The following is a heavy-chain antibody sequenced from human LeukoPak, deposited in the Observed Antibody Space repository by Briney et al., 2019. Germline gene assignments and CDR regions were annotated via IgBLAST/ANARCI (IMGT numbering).Heavy chain of an antibody. Sequence: GRSLRLSCAASGFTFSSYAMHWVRQAPGKGLEWVVVISYDGSNKYYADSVKGRFTISRDNSKNTLYLQMNSLRAEDTAVYYCASMADTAYYYFDYWGQGTLVTVSS. CDR1: GFTFSSYA. CDR3: ASMADTAYYYFDY. V-gene: IGHV3-30*01. CDR2: ISYDGSNK. D-gene: IGHD5-18*01. J-gene: IGHJ4*02.